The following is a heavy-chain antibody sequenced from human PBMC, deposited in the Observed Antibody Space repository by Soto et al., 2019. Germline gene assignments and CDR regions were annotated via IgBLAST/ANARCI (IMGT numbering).Heavy chain of an antibody. CDR2: ISDNGGRT. CDR1: GFTFRSYG. CDR3: AKRELDDP. J-gene: IGHJ5*02. V-gene: IGHV3-23*01. D-gene: IGHD3-3*02. Sequence: EVQLLESGGRFVQPGGSLRLSCAASGFTFRSYGMSWVRQAPGKGLEWISAISDNGGRTDYADSVKGRFTISRDNSKNTLFLQMNTLTAEDTTVYYCAKRELDDPWGQGTLVTV.